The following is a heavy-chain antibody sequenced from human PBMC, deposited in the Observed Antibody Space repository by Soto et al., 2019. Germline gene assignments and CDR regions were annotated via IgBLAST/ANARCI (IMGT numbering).Heavy chain of an antibody. J-gene: IGHJ4*02. CDR1: GFTFSSYG. V-gene: IGHV3-30*18. CDR2: ISYDGSNK. CDR3: AKLPDSSGYYPDY. D-gene: IGHD3-22*01. Sequence: QVQLVESGGGVVQPGRSLRLSCAASGFTFSSYGMHWVRQAPGKGLEWVAVISYDGSNKYYADSVKGRFTISRDNSKNPLYLQMNSLSAEDTAVYYCAKLPDSSGYYPDYWGQGTLVTVSS.